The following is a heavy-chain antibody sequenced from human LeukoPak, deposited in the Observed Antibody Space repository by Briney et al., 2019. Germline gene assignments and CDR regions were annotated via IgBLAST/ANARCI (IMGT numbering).Heavy chain of an antibody. CDR2: INPNSGGT. CDR1: GYTFTGYY. Sequence: ASVKVSCKASGYTFTGYYMHWVRQAPGQGLEWMGWINPNSGGTNYAQKFQGRVTMTRDTSTSTAYMELSRLRSDDTAVYYCARPPYGGYGEDFDYWGQGTLVTVSS. V-gene: IGHV1-2*02. D-gene: IGHD5-12*01. J-gene: IGHJ4*02. CDR3: ARPPYGGYGEDFDY.